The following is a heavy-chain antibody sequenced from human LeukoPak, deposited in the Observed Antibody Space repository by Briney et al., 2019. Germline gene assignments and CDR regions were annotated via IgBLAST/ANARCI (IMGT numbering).Heavy chain of an antibody. CDR2: IKQDGSEK. CDR3: ARDRRRGYSSGWSYYFDY. CDR1: GFIFSNYA. J-gene: IGHJ4*02. D-gene: IGHD6-19*01. Sequence: GGSLRLSCATSGFIFSNYAVNWVRQAPGKGLEWVANIKQDGSEKYYVDSVKGRFTISRDNAKNSLYLQMNSLRAEDTAVYYCARDRRRGYSSGWSYYFDYWGQGTLVTVSS. V-gene: IGHV3-7*01.